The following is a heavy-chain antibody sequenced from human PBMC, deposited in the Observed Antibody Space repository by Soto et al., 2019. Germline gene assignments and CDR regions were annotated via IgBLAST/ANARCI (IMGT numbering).Heavy chain of an antibody. CDR1: GFTLSDHY. D-gene: IGHD6-13*01. V-gene: IGHV3-72*01. CDR3: ARVDSSSYL. Sequence: PGGSLRLSCAGSGFTLSDHYIDWVRQAPGKGLEWVGRSRDKAQGYSITYAASVKGRFTTSRDESKNSVYLQMNSLRAEDTAVYYCARVDSSSYLWGQGTLVTVSS. J-gene: IGHJ5*02. CDR2: SRDKAQGYSI.